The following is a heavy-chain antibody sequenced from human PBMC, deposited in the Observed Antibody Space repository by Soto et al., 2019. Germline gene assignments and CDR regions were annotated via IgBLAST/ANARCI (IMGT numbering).Heavy chain of an antibody. CDR2: ISWSSNII. CDR1: GFKFEDYA. D-gene: IGHD6-19*01. V-gene: IGHV3-9*01. J-gene: IGHJ4*02. Sequence: EVLLVESGGALVQPGRSLRLSCTASGFKFEDYAMHWVRQAPGKGLEWVSGISWSSNIIEYADSVRGRFTIARDNGKNSLYLQMNSLSPEDTALYYCAKGPYSSGWYWDHWGQGTLVTVSS. CDR3: AKGPYSSGWYWDH.